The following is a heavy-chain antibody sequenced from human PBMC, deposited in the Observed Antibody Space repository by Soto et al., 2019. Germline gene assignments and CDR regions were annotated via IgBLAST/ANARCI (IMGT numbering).Heavy chain of an antibody. V-gene: IGHV3-7*01. Sequence: EVQLVESGGGLVQPGGSLRLSCAASGFTFSSYWMSWVRQAPGKGLEWVANIKQDGSEKYYVDSVKGRFTISRDNAKNSRYRQMNSLRAEDTAVYYCARGETTVTTGYYYYMDVWGKGTTVTVSS. CDR2: IKQDGSEK. J-gene: IGHJ6*03. D-gene: IGHD4-17*01. CDR3: ARGETTVTTGYYYYMDV. CDR1: GFTFSSYW.